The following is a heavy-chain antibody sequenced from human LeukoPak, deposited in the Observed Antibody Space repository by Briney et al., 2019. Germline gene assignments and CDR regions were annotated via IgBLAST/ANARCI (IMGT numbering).Heavy chain of an antibody. CDR2: INHSGST. J-gene: IGHJ1*01. CDR1: GGSFSGYY. Sequence: PSETLSLTCAVYGGSFSGYYWSWIRQPPGKGLEWIGEINHSGSTNYNPSLKCRVTISVDTSKNQFSLKLSSVTAADTAVYYCAGGRTKRSVPFQHWGQGTLVTVSS. CDR3: AGGRTKRSVPFQH. V-gene: IGHV4-34*01. D-gene: IGHD3-10*01.